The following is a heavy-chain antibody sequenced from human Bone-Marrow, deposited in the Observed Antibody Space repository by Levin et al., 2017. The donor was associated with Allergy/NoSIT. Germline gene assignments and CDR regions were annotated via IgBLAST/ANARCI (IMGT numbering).Heavy chain of an antibody. CDR1: EFTFNSYS. CDR2: ISSGSNYI. Sequence: PGGSLRLSCTASEFTFNSYSLNWVRQAPGQGPEWVSFISSGSNYIYYADSVKGRFTISRDNAMNSLSLQMNSLRAEDTAVYFCARSIKGFYVSPYYYAMDVWGQGTTVTVSS. CDR3: ARSIKGFYVSPYYYAMDV. D-gene: IGHD3-10*02. J-gene: IGHJ6*02. V-gene: IGHV3-21*01.